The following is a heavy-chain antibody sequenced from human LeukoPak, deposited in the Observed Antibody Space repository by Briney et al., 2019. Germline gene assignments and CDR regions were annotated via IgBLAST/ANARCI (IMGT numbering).Heavy chain of an antibody. V-gene: IGHV1-2*02. CDR1: GYTFTGYY. CDR3: ARGRDYDILTGYYPFDY. D-gene: IGHD3-9*01. Sequence: ASVKVSCKASGYTFTGYYMHWVRQAPGQGLEWMGWINPNSGGTNYAQKFQGRVTMTRDTSISTAYMELSRLRSDDTAVYYCARGRDYDILTGYYPFDYWGQGILVTVFS. J-gene: IGHJ4*02. CDR2: INPNSGGT.